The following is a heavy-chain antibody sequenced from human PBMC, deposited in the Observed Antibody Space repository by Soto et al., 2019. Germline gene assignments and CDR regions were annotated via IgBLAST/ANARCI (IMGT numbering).Heavy chain of an antibody. CDR3: AKDDFTVRGDDCFYY. D-gene: IGHD2-21*02. V-gene: IGHV3-23*01. CDR1: GFSFTNFA. Sequence: GGSLRLSCAASGFSFTNFAMSWVRQAPGKGLEWVAGIGASGDITWYADSVKGRLSISRDNSKNTLYLQLNSLRFEDTAVYYCAKDDFTVRGDDCFYYRGPGTLV. J-gene: IGHJ4*02. CDR2: IGASGDIT.